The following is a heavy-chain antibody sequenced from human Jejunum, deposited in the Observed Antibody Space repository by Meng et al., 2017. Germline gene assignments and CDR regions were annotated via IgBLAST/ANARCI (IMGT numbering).Heavy chain of an antibody. CDR1: GGSISGGDYY. V-gene: IGHV4-30-4*01. D-gene: IGHD3-22*01. J-gene: IGHJ4*02. CDR2: IHYIGSA. Sequence: QVQLQESGPGLVKPSQTLSLTCTVSGGSISGGDYYWSWIRQPPGKGLEWIGYIHYIGSAFFHPSFKSRAAISVDTSNNQFSLKLNSVTAGDTAVYYCARERWEYYESSGFDYWGQGTLVTVSS. CDR3: ARERWEYYESSGFDY.